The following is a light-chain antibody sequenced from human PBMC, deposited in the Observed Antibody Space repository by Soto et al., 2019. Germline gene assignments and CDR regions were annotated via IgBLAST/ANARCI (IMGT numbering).Light chain of an antibody. Sequence: DLQMTQSPSTLSASVGDRVTITCRASQSLSGWLAWYQQAPGKAPKLLIYKASSLESGVPSRFSGSGSGTEFTLTISSLQPGDFATYSCQQYNTYWTFGQGTKVEIK. V-gene: IGKV1-5*03. CDR2: KAS. CDR1: QSLSGW. J-gene: IGKJ1*01. CDR3: QQYNTYWT.